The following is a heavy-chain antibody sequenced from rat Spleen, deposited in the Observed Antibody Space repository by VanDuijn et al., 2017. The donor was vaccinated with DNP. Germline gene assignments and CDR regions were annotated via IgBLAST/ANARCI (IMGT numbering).Heavy chain of an antibody. CDR2: ITSSGGST. CDR3: ARDSITTVLDY. J-gene: IGHJ2*01. D-gene: IGHD1-1*01. CDR1: GFTFNNYW. V-gene: IGHV5-31*01. Sequence: EVQLVESGGDLVQPGRSLKLSCVASGFTFNNYWMTWIRQVPGKGLEWVASITSSGGSTYYPDSVKGRFTISRDNAKNTLYLQMNSLRSEDTATYYCARDSITTVLDYWGQGVMVTVSS.